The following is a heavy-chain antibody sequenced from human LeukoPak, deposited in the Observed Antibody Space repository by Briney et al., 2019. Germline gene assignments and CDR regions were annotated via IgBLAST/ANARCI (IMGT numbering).Heavy chain of an antibody. J-gene: IGHJ4*02. CDR1: GYTFTGYY. V-gene: IGHV1-2*02. D-gene: IGHD6-19*01. CDR3: ARFPNSSGWFVGDY. CDR2: INPNSGGT. Sequence: AASVKVSCKASGYTFTGYYMHWVRQAPRQGREWMGWINPNSGGTNYAQKFQGRVTMTRDTSISTAYMELSRLRSDDTAVYYCARFPNSSGWFVGDYWGQGTLVTVSS.